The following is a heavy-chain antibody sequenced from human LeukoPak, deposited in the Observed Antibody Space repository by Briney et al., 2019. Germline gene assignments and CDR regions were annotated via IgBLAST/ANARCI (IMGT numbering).Heavy chain of an antibody. D-gene: IGHD5-12*01. CDR2: ISTRGTTI. CDR1: GFTFSDYY. J-gene: IGHJ4*02. CDR3: ATSGYNSPYYLDY. V-gene: IGHV3-11*04. Sequence: GGSLRLSCAASGFTFSDYYMSWIRQAPGKGLEWISYISTRGTTIYYADSVRGRFTISRDNAKNSLFLQMNSLTTEDTAVYYCATSGYNSPYYLDYWGQGTLVTVSS.